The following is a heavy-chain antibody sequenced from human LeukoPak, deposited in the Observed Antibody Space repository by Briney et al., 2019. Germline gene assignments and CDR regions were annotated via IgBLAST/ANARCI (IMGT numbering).Heavy chain of an antibody. D-gene: IGHD3-22*01. CDR3: ARGYYDSSGYRPPLDY. CDR1: GGTFSSYA. CDR2: IIPIFGTA. Sequence: ASVKVSCKASGGTFSSYAISWVRQAPGQGLEWMGGIIPIFGTANYAQKFQGRVTITADESTSTAYMELSGLRSEDTAVYYCARGYYDSSGYRPPLDYWGQGTLVTVSS. J-gene: IGHJ4*02. V-gene: IGHV1-69*13.